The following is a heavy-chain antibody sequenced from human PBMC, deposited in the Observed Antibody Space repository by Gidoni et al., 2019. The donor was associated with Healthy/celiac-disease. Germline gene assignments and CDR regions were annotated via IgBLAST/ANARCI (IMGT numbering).Heavy chain of an antibody. CDR3: ARDSDYYDSSGYYPKSVAFDI. J-gene: IGHJ3*02. CDR1: GGSLSSYY. Sequence: QVQLQESVPGLVKPSETLSLTCTVSGGSLSSYYWTWIRQPPGKGLEWIGYIYYSGSTNYNPTLKSRVTISVDTSKNQCSLKLSSVTAADTAVYYCARDSDYYDSSGYYPKSVAFDIWGQGTMVTVSS. CDR2: IYYSGST. V-gene: IGHV4-59*01. D-gene: IGHD3-22*01.